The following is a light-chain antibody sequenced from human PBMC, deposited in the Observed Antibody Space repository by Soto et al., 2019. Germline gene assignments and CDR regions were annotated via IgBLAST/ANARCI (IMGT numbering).Light chain of an antibody. CDR3: QQYYKRPPWT. CDR2: DSS. J-gene: IGKJ1*01. CDR1: QNVSDN. V-gene: IGKV3D-15*01. Sequence: VMTQSPATLSASPGDSVALSCRSSQNVSDNLAWYQQKPGQAPRLLIYDSSARASDVPVRFSGGGTGAEFTLTISNLQTEDFAVYLCQQYYKRPPWTFGQGTKV.